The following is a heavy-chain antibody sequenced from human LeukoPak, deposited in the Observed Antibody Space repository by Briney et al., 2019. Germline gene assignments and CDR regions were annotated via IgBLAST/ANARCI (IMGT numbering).Heavy chain of an antibody. Sequence: PGRSLRLSCAASGFTFSHYGMHWVRQAPGKGLEWVAVIWYDGSIKYYADSVKGRFTISKDNSKNTLDLQMNSLRAEDTAVYYCAKADEMNMDYWGQGTLVTVSS. CDR3: AKADEMNMDY. V-gene: IGHV3-33*06. CDR2: IWYDGSIK. D-gene: IGHD2/OR15-2a*01. J-gene: IGHJ4*02. CDR1: GFTFSHYG.